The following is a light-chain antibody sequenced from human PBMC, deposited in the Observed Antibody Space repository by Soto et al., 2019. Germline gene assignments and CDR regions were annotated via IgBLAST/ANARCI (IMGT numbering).Light chain of an antibody. Sequence: QSALTQPASVSGSPGQTLTISCTGTSSDVGGFNYVSWYQQHPGEAPKLIIYEVSNRPSGISNRFSGSKSGNRASLTISGLQPEDEADYYCSSYTTSASRVFGGGTKVTVL. CDR2: EVS. CDR1: SSDVGGFNY. J-gene: IGLJ2*01. V-gene: IGLV2-14*01. CDR3: SSYTTSASRV.